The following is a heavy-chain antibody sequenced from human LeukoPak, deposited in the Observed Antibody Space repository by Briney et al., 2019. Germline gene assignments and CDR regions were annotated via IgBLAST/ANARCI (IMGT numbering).Heavy chain of an antibody. D-gene: IGHD6-6*01. V-gene: IGHV4-39*01. CDR3: ARSLRGAAHHFDY. CDR2: IYYTGNT. J-gene: IGHJ4*02. CDR1: GGSISGSSYY. Sequence: SETLSLTCTVSGGSISGSSYYWGWIRQPPGKGLEWIGSIYYTGNTFYNPSLKSRVTISVDTSKNQFSLKLNSVTAADTAVYYCARSLRGAAHHFDYWGQGTLVTVPS.